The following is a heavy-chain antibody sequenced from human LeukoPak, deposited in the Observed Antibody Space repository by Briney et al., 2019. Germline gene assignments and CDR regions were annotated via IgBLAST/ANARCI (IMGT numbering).Heavy chain of an antibody. CDR1: GYTFTSYG. V-gene: IGHV1-18*01. CDR3: ARVGKVPAAHFNWFDP. Sequence: ASVKVSCKASGYTFTSYGISWVRQAPGQGLEWMGWISAYNGNTNYAQKLQGRVTMTTDTSTSTAYMELRSLRSDDTAVYYCARVGKVPAAHFNWFDPWGQGTLVTVSS. CDR2: ISAYNGNT. D-gene: IGHD2-2*01. J-gene: IGHJ5*02.